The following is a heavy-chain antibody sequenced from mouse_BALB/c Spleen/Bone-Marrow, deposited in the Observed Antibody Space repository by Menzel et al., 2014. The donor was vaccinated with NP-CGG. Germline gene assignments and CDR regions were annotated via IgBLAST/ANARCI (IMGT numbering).Heavy chain of an antibody. CDR1: GFTLSSFG. Sequence: DVQLVESGGGLVQPGGSRKLSCAASGFTLSSFGMHWVRQAPEKGLEWVAYISSGSSTIYYADTVKGRFTISRDNPKNTLFLQMTSLRSEDTAMYYCARWGGYFDVWGAGTTVTVSS. J-gene: IGHJ1*01. CDR2: ISSGSSTI. CDR3: ARWGGYFDV. V-gene: IGHV5-17*02.